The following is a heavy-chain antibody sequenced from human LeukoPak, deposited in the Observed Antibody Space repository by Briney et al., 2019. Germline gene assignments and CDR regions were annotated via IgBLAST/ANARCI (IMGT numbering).Heavy chain of an antibody. CDR2: IIPIFGTA. CDR3: ARIIRQLVRRSNYYYMDV. D-gene: IGHD6-13*01. CDR1: GGTFSSYA. Sequence: ASVKVSCKASGGTFSSYAIIWVRQAPGEGLEWMGGIIPIFGTANYAQKFQGRVTITADESTSTAYMELSSLRSEDTAVYYCARIIRQLVRRSNYYYMDVWGKGTTATVSS. J-gene: IGHJ6*03. V-gene: IGHV1-69*13.